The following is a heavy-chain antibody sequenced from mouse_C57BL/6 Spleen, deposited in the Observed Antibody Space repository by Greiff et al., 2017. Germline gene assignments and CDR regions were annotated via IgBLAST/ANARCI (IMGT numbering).Heavy chain of an antibody. Sequence: EVQLVESGGGLVKPGGSLKLSCAASGFTFSDYGMHWVRQAPEKGLEWVAYISSGSSTIYYADTVKGRFTISGDNATNTLFLQMTSLRSEDTAMYYCAPYYYGSSSWGQGTLLTVSA. CDR3: APYYYGSSS. CDR1: GFTFSDYG. D-gene: IGHD1-1*01. V-gene: IGHV5-17*01. CDR2: ISSGSSTI. J-gene: IGHJ3*01.